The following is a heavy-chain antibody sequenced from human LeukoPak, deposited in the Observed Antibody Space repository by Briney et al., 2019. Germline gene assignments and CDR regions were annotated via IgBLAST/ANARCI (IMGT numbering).Heavy chain of an antibody. CDR2: IYYSGST. CDR1: GGSISSHY. J-gene: IGHJ4*02. V-gene: IGHV4-59*11. CDR3: AREAYYYDSSGYYSAYFDY. D-gene: IGHD3-22*01. Sequence: SETLSLTCTVSGGSISSHYWSWIRQPPGKGLEWIGYIYYSGSTNYNPSLKSRVTISVDTSKNQFSLKLSSVTAADTAVYYCAREAYYYDSSGYYSAYFDYWGQRTLVTVSS.